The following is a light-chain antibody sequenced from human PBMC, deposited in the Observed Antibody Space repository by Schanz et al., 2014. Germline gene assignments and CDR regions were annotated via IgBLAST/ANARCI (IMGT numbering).Light chain of an antibody. Sequence: EIVLTQSPGTLSLSPGERATLSCRASQSVHRNYLAWHQQKPGQAPRLLIYGTSIRATGLPARFSGSGSGTEFTLTISSLQSEDVAVYYCQQYNGGTFGQGTKVEIK. CDR3: QQYNGGT. CDR2: GTS. V-gene: IGKV3-15*01. CDR1: QSVHRN. J-gene: IGKJ1*01.